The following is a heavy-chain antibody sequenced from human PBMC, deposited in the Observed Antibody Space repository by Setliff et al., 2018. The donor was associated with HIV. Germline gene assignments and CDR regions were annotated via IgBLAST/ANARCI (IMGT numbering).Heavy chain of an antibody. J-gene: IGHJ6*03. CDR1: GVTFSDSA. V-gene: IGHV3-73*01. CDR3: TREAVAGDYYYYMDV. Sequence: PGGSLRLSCSASGVTFSDSAMHWVRQAPGKGLEWVGRIKTKSDSYATAYRASVKGRFTVSRDDSKNTAHLQMDSLKSEDTAVYYCTREAVAGDYYYYMDVWGKGTTVTVSS. CDR2: IKTKSDSYAT. D-gene: IGHD6-19*01.